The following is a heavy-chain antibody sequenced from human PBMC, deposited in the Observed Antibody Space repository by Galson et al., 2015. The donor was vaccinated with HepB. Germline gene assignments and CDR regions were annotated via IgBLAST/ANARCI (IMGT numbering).Heavy chain of an antibody. Sequence: SLRLSCAASGFTFSDYNMSWIRQAPGKGLECVSYISGSSSFTNFADSVKGRFTISRDNAKNSLFLQMNSLRAEDTAVYYCVRGYNYGLACGYWGQGTLVTVSS. CDR1: GFTFSDYN. J-gene: IGHJ4*02. CDR2: ISGSSSFT. D-gene: IGHD5-18*01. CDR3: VRGYNYGLACGY. V-gene: IGHV3-11*06.